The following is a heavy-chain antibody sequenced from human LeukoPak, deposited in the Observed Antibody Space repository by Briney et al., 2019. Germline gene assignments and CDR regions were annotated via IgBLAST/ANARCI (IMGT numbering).Heavy chain of an antibody. J-gene: IGHJ3*02. V-gene: IGHV3-30-3*01. CDR3: ARGYSGYDMDAFDI. D-gene: IGHD5-12*01. CDR1: GFTFSSYA. CDR2: ISYDGSNK. Sequence: GRSVRLSCGASGFTFSSYAMHWVLQAPGKGLEWVAVISYDGSNKYYADSVKGRFTISRDNSKNTLYLQMNSLRAEDTAVYYCARGYSGYDMDAFDIWGQGTMVTVSS.